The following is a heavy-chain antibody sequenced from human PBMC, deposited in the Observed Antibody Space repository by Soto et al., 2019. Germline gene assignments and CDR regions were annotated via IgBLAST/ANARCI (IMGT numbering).Heavy chain of an antibody. V-gene: IGHV1-69*01. D-gene: IGHD4-17*01. CDR2: IIPIFGTA. Sequence: QVQLVQSGAEVKKPGSSVKVSCKASGGTFSSYAISWVRQAPGQGLEWMGGIIPIFGTANYAQKLQGRVTITADEATSTAYMELSSLRSEDTAVYYCASDNRLRWPNPGETVSQESKKDYYYYGMDVWGQGTTVTVSS. CDR3: ASDNRLRWPNPGETVSQESKKDYYYYGMDV. J-gene: IGHJ6*02. CDR1: GGTFSSYA.